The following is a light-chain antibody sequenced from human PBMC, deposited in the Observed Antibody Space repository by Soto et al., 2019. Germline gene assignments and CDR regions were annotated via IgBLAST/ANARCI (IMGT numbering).Light chain of an antibody. CDR3: ASFRSGTILV. V-gene: IGLV2-14*01. CDR1: RSDIGDSNF. Sequence: QSVLTQPASVSGSPGQSVTISCTGPRSDIGDSNFISWYQHSPGKAPRLLIYEVNNRPSGVSRRFSGSKAGNTASLTISGLLDDDEAHYFYASFRSGTILVFGSGTKLTVL. J-gene: IGLJ6*01. CDR2: EVN.